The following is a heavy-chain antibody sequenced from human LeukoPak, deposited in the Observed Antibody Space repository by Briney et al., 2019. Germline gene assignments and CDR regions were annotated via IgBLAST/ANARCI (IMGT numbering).Heavy chain of an antibody. CDR1: GFTFGDYA. CDR2: ISYDGTNK. V-gene: IGHV3-30*04. CDR3: ASLWEPLRY. J-gene: IGHJ4*02. D-gene: IGHD1-26*01. Sequence: GGSLRLSCTASGFTFGDYAMSWFRQAPGKGPEWVAVISYDGTNKYYADSVKGRFTISRDNAKNSLYLQMNSLRAEDTAVYYCASLWEPLRYWGQGTLVTVSS.